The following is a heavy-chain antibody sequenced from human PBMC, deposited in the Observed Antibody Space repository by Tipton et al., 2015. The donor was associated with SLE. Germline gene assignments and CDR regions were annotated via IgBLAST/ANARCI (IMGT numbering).Heavy chain of an antibody. Sequence: QLVQSGAEVKKPGASVKVSCRTSGYTFTSYDINWVRQATGQGLEWMGWMNPNSGNTGYAQKFQGRVTMTRNTSISTAYMELSSLTSEDTAVYYCARGLGRATVRDYWGQGTLVTASS. CDR3: ARGLGRATVRDY. V-gene: IGHV1-8*01. CDR1: GYTFTSYD. D-gene: IGHD1-1*01. CDR2: MNPNSGNT. J-gene: IGHJ4*02.